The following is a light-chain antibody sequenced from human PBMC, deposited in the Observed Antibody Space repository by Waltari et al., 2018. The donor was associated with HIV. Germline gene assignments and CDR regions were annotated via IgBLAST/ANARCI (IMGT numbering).Light chain of an antibody. CDR3: ASWDDSLNGPV. J-gene: IGLJ2*01. CDR2: GKH. Sequence: QSVLTQPPSTSGTPGQRVTLSCSGGTSNIGSNTVSWFQQLPGKAPKVLIYGKHQRPSGVPDRFSGSKSGTSASLAIGGLQSEDEADYYCASWDDSLNGPVFGGGTTLTVL. V-gene: IGLV1-44*01. CDR1: TSNIGSNT.